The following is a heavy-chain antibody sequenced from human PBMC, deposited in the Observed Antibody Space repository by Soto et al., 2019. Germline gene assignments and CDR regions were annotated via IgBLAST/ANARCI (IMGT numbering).Heavy chain of an antibody. CDR3: ASIVALPDAFDI. D-gene: IGHD3-22*01. CDR1: GYSFTSYW. J-gene: IGHJ3*02. Sequence: GESLKISCQGSGYSFTSYWISLVLHMPGKGLEWMGRIDPSDSYTNYSPSFQGHVTISADKSISTAYLQWSSLKASDTAMYYCASIVALPDAFDIWGQGTMVTVSS. CDR2: IDPSDSYT. V-gene: IGHV5-10-1*01.